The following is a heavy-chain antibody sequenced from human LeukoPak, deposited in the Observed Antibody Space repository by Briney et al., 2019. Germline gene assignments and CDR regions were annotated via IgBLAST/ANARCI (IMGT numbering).Heavy chain of an antibody. CDR3: ASNSYSGSYWPFDY. Sequence: QPGGSLRLSCAVSGFTFSSYVMSWVRQAPGKGLEWVSVIYSGGSTYYADSVKGRFTISRDNSKNTLYLQMNSLRAEDTAVYYCASNSYSGSYWPFDYWGQGTLVTVSS. J-gene: IGHJ4*02. D-gene: IGHD1-26*01. V-gene: IGHV3-53*01. CDR2: IYSGGST. CDR1: GFTFSSYV.